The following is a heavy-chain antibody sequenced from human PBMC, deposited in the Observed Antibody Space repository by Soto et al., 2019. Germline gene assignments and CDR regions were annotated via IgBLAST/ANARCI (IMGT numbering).Heavy chain of an antibody. CDR1: GGSISSSSYY. CDR3: ASGSSASAYIAY. CDR2: IYYSGST. Sequence: PSETLSLTCTVSGGSISSSSYYWGWIRQPPGKGLEWIGSIYYSGSTYYNPSLKSRVTISVDTSKNQFSLKLSSVTAADTAVYYCASGSSASAYIAYWGQGIMVTVS. D-gene: IGHD6-13*01. V-gene: IGHV4-39*01. J-gene: IGHJ4*02.